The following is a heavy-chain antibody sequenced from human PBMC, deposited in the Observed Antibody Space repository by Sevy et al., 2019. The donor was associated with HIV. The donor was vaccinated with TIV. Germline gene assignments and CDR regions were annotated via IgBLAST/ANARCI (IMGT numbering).Heavy chain of an antibody. D-gene: IGHD6-6*01. J-gene: IGHJ2*01. CDR3: AKRVEYTSSSAYFDL. Sequence: GGSLRLSCAVSGFTFRTYGMSWVRQAPGKGLEWVSSISDIGGNTYYADSVKGQFTISRDNSKSTLYLQMNSLTAEDTAIYYCAKRVEYTSSSAYFDLWGRGTLVTVSS. CDR2: ISDIGGNT. CDR1: GFTFRTYG. V-gene: IGHV3-23*01.